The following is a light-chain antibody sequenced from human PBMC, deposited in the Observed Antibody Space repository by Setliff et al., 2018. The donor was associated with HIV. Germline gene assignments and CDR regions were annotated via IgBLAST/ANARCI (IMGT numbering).Light chain of an antibody. J-gene: IGLJ1*01. CDR1: SNDVGRYDL. CDR2: QAT. V-gene: IGLV2-23*01. CDR3: CSNTGSNTFV. Sequence: QSVLTQPASVSGSPGQSITISCTGTSNDVGRYDLVSWYQQHPARAPKLIIYQATRRPSGVSNRFSGSKSGNVASLTTSGLQAEDEADYYCCSNTGSNTFVFGTGTKV.